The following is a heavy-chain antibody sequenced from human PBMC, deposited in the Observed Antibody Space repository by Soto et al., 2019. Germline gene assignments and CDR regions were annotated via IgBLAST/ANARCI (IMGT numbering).Heavy chain of an antibody. Sequence: DVQVVQSGGGLVQPGGPLKLSCAASGFAFNDSAMHWVRQASGKGLEWVARVRSKTNNYATAYPVSVRGRFTVSRDDSMGTTYLQMNSLKTEDTAMYYCTNNFVWGQGVLVTVSS. D-gene: IGHD2-15*01. V-gene: IGHV3-73*01. J-gene: IGHJ4*02. CDR3: TNNFV. CDR1: GFAFNDSA. CDR2: VRSKTNNYAT.